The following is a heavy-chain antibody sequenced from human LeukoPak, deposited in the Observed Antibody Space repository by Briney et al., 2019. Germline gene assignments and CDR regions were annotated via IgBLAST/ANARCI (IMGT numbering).Heavy chain of an antibody. D-gene: IGHD1-26*01. Sequence: SLKVSCKASGYTFSGYYMHWVRQAPGQGLEWMGRIIPMLGTVNYAQKFQGRVTIIADKFTSTAYMELSSLRSEDTAMYYCARDQKVGATPYFGMDVWGQGTTVTVSS. J-gene: IGHJ6*02. CDR3: ARDQKVGATPYFGMDV. V-gene: IGHV1-69*08. CDR1: GYTFSGYY. CDR2: IIPMLGTV.